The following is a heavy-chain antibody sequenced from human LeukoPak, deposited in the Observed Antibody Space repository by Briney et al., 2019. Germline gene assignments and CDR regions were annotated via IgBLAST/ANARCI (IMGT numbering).Heavy chain of an antibody. J-gene: IGHJ6*03. CDR3: ARGVYYMDV. CDR2: INPSGGST. Sequence: GASVKVSCKASGYTFTSYYMHWVRQAPGQGLEWMGIINPSGGSTSYAQKFQGRVTMTWDTSISTAYMELTRLRSDDTAVYYCARGVYYMDVWGKGTTVTVSS. CDR1: GYTFTSYY. V-gene: IGHV1-46*01.